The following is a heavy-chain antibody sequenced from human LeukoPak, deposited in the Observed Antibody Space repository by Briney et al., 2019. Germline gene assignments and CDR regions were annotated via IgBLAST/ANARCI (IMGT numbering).Heavy chain of an antibody. CDR3: AKGDRYTGSWFLFDS. CDR1: GFTFSSYA. CDR2: ISGSAGST. Sequence: GGSLRLSCAASGFTFSSYAISWVRQPPGKGLELVSGISGSAGSTYYADSVKGRSTISRDNSKNTMYLQMNSLRAEDTAVYYCAKGDRYTGSWFLFDSWGQGTLVTVSS. D-gene: IGHD1-26*01. V-gene: IGHV3-23*01. J-gene: IGHJ4*02.